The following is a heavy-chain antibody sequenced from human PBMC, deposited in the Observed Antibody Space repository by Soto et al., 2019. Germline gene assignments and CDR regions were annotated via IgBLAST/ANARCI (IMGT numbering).Heavy chain of an antibody. CDR2: IYYSGST. V-gene: IGHV4-39*01. D-gene: IGHD3-3*02. CDR3: ARHSPFIYGPSLFDY. CDR1: GGSIISSSYY. J-gene: IGHJ4*02. Sequence: PSEALSLTCTVSGGSIISSSYYWGWIRQPPGKGLEWIGSIYYSGSTYYNPSLKSRVTISVDTSKNQFSLKLSSVTAADTAVYYCARHSPFIYGPSLFDYWGQGTLVTVSS.